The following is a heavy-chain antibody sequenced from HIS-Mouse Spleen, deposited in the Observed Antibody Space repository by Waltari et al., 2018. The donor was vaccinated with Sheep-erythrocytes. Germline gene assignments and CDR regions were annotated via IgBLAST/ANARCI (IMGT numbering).Heavy chain of an antibody. V-gene: IGHV3-21*05. D-gene: IGHD1-26*01. J-gene: IGHJ6*02. CDR1: GFTFSSYS. CDR3: ARDQGDSGSYYYYYGMDV. CDR2: IKSRSSYI. Sequence: EVQLVESGGGLVKPGGSLRLSCAASGFTFSSYSMNWVRQAPGQGLGMVSYIKSRSSYIAYADSVKGRFTISRDNAKNSLYLQMNSLRAEDTAVYYCARDQGDSGSYYYYYGMDVWGQGTTVTVSS.